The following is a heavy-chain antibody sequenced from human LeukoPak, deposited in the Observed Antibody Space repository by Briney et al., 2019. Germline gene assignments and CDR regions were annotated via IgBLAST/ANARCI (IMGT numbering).Heavy chain of an antibody. D-gene: IGHD3-10*01. CDR1: GGSISSSSYY. CDR3: ARGARWFGVDY. J-gene: IGHJ4*02. V-gene: IGHV4-39*07. Sequence: PSETLSLTCTVSGGSISSSSYYWGWIRQPPGKGLEWIGSIYYSGNTYYNPSLKSRVTISVDTSKNQFSLKLSSVTAADTAVYYCARGARWFGVDYWGQGTLVTVSS. CDR2: IYYSGNT.